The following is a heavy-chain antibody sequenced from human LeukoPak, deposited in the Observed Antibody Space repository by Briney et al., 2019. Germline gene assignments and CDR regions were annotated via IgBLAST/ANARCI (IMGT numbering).Heavy chain of an antibody. J-gene: IGHJ1*01. Sequence: PLETLSLTCTVSGGSISSGGYYWSWIRQHPGKGLEWIGYIYYSGSTYYNPSLKSRVTISVDTSKNLFSLKLSSVTAADTAVYYCARDSGYISHYFQHWGQGTLVTVSS. CDR3: ARDSGYISHYFQH. CDR2: IYYSGST. D-gene: IGHD3-22*01. V-gene: IGHV4-31*03. CDR1: GGSISSGGYY.